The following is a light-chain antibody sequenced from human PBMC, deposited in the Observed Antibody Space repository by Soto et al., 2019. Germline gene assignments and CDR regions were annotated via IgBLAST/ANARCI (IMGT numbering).Light chain of an antibody. J-gene: IGKJ1*01. V-gene: IGKV3-11*01. CDR2: DAS. Sequence: EIVLTQSPATLSLSPGERATLSCRASQSVSSYLAWYQQKPGQAPRLLIYDASNRATVFPAKFSGSGSGTDFALTISSLEPEDFAVYYCQQRSNLPRTFGQGTKVEIK. CDR3: QQRSNLPRT. CDR1: QSVSSY.